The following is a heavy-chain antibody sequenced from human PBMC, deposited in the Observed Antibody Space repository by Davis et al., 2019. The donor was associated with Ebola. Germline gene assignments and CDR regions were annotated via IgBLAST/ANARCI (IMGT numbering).Heavy chain of an antibody. D-gene: IGHD2-2*01. CDR1: GGSISSSSYY. J-gene: IGHJ4*02. CDR2: INHSGST. V-gene: IGHV4-39*07. CDR3: ARGRRLYCSSTSCYRSPFDY. Sequence: MPSETLSLTCTVSGGSISSSSYYWSWIRQPPGKGLEWIGEINHSGSTNYNPSLKSRVTISVDTSKNQFSLKLSSVTAADTAVYYCARGRRLYCSSTSCYRSPFDYWGQGTLVTVSS.